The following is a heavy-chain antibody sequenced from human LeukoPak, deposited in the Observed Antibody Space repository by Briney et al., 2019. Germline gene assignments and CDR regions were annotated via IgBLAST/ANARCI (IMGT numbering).Heavy chain of an antibody. J-gene: IGHJ4*02. V-gene: IGHV3-48*04. Sequence: GGSLRLSCAASGFTFSSYSMNWVRQAPGKGLEWVSYISSSGSNIYYADSVKGRFTISRDNAKNSLYLQMNSLRAEDTAVYYYARSSTTYYYDTSSHYWGQGTLVTVSS. D-gene: IGHD3-22*01. CDR1: GFTFSSYS. CDR2: ISSSGSNI. CDR3: ARSSTTYYYDTSSHY.